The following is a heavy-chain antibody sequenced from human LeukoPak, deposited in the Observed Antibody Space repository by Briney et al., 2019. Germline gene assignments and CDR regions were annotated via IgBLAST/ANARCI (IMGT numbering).Heavy chain of an antibody. CDR3: AREGPMIRGVFDY. Sequence: QPGGSLRLSCVVSGFTFSNYEMNRVRQAPGKGLEWVSYISTSGDTIYYADSIKGRFTISRDNAKNSLYLQMNSLRAEDTAVYYCAREGPMIRGVFDYWGQGTLVTVSS. J-gene: IGHJ4*02. V-gene: IGHV3-48*03. CDR1: GFTFSNYE. D-gene: IGHD3-10*01. CDR2: ISTSGDTI.